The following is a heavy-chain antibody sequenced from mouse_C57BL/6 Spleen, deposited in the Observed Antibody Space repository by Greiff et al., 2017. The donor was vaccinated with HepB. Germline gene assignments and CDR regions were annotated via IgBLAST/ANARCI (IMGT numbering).Heavy chain of an antibody. Sequence: EVKLMESGPELVKPGASVKISCKASGYSFTDYNMNWVKQSNGKSLEWIGVINPNYGTTSYNQKFKGKATLTVDLSSSTAYMQLNSLTSEDSAVYYCAREGAYGYDRVMDYWGQGTSVTVSS. CDR3: AREGAYGYDRVMDY. D-gene: IGHD2-2*01. J-gene: IGHJ4*01. V-gene: IGHV1-39*01. CDR1: GYSFTDYN. CDR2: INPNYGTT.